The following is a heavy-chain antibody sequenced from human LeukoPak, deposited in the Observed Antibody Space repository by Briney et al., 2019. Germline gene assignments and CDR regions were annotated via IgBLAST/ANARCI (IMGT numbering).Heavy chain of an antibody. D-gene: IGHD6-13*01. CDR2: IGGSSSTI. V-gene: IGHV3-48*01. J-gene: IGHJ4*02. CDR1: GFTFSRYS. CDR3: ARDRGAAAGTEYHY. Sequence: PGGSLRLSCAASGFTFSRYSLNWVRQAPGKGLEWVSYIGGSSSTIHYADSVKGRFTISRDNAKNSLFLQMNSLRAEDTAVYYCARDRGAAAGTEYHYWGQGTLVTVSS.